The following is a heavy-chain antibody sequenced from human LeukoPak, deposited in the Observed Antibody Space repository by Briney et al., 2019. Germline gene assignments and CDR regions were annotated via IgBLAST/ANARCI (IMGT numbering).Heavy chain of an antibody. CDR2: MNPNSGNT. CDR3: ASYYYDSSGYSTPDAFDI. V-gene: IGHV1-8*01. D-gene: IGHD3-22*01. CDR1: GYTFTSYD. J-gene: IGHJ3*02. Sequence: ASVKVSCKASGYTFTSYDINWVRQATGQGLEWMGWMNPNSGNTGYAQKFQGRVTMTRNTSISTAYMELSSLRSEDTAVYYCASYYYDSSGYSTPDAFDIWGQGTMVTVSS.